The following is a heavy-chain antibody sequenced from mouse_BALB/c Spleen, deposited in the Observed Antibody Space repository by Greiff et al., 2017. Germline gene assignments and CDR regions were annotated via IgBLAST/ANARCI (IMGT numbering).Heavy chain of an antibody. CDR3: ARPYGSSDYAMDY. V-gene: IGHV7-3*02. CDR2: IRNKANGYTT. Sequence: EVMLVESGGGLVQPGGSLRLSCATSGFTFTDYYMSWVRQPPGKALEWLGFIRNKANGYTTEYSASVKGRFTISRDNSQSILYLQMNTLRAEDSATYYCARPYGSSDYAMDYWGQGTSVTVSS. J-gene: IGHJ4*01. CDR1: GFTFTDYY. D-gene: IGHD1-1*01.